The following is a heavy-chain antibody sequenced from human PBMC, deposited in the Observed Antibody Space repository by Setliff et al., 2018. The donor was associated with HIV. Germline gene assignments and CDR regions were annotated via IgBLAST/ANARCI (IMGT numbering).Heavy chain of an antibody. D-gene: IGHD3-9*01. J-gene: IGHJ4*02. CDR3: ARAPILRYASPVDM. Sequence: GASVKVSCKASGYTFTSYYIHWVRQAPGQGLEWMGEINPSGGSTSYSEKFRGRATMTRDTSRSTVYMELSSLRFDDTAVYYCARAPILRYASPVDMWGQGTLVTVSS. CDR2: INPSGGST. V-gene: IGHV1-46*01. CDR1: GYTFTSYY.